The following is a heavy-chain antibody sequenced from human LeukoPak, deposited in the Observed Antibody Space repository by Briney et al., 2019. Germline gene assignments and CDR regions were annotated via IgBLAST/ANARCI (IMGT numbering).Heavy chain of an antibody. CDR3: ARVPSRFNIVATGWFDP. Sequence: GASVKVSCKASGGTFSSYAISWVRQAPGQGLEWMGGIIPIFGTANYAQKFQGRVTITTDESTSTAYMELSSLRSEDTAVYYCARVPSRFNIVATGWFDPWGQGTLVTVSS. D-gene: IGHD5-12*01. V-gene: IGHV1-69*05. CDR2: IIPIFGTA. J-gene: IGHJ5*02. CDR1: GGTFSSYA.